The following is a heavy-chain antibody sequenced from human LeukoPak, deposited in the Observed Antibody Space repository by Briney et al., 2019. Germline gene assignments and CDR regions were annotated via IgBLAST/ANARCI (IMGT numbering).Heavy chain of an antibody. CDR1: GYTFTSYG. D-gene: IGHD3-16*01. CDR2: INPNSGDT. Sequence: GASVKVSCKASGYTFTSYGISWVRQAPGQGLEWMGWINPNSGDTNYAQKFQGRVTMTRDTSINTVYMELSRLRSDDTAVFYCARDYQAGGDYWGQGTLVTVSS. CDR3: ARDYQAGGDY. V-gene: IGHV1-2*02. J-gene: IGHJ4*02.